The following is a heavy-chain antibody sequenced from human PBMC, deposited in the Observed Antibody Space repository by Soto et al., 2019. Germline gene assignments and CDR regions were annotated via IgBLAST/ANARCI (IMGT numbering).Heavy chain of an antibody. V-gene: IGHV4-31*03. CDR2: IYYSGST. D-gene: IGHD4-4*01. CDR3: ARERRDYSINDEHYYYYGMDV. J-gene: IGHJ6*02. Sequence: QVQLQESGPGLVKPSQTLSLTCTVSGGSISSGGYYWSWIRQHPGKGLEWIGYIYYSGSTYYNPSLKRRVTISVDTSKNQFSLKPSSVTAADTAVYYCARERRDYSINDEHYYYYGMDVWGQGTTVTVSS. CDR1: GGSISSGGYY.